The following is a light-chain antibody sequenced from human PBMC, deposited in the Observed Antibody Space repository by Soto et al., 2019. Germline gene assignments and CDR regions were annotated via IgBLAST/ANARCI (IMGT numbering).Light chain of an antibody. CDR3: QQRSNWPPF. CDR1: QSVSSY. J-gene: IGKJ5*01. V-gene: IGKV3-11*01. CDR2: DAS. Sequence: EIVLTQSPATLSLSPGERATLSCRASQSVSSYLAWYQQKPGQAPRLLIYDASNRATGIPARFSGSGSGTDFTLTISSLEPEDFAVYYCQQRSNWPPFFGPGTRLDIK.